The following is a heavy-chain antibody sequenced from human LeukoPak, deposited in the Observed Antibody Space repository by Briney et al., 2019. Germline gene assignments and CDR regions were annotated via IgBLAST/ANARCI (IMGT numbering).Heavy chain of an antibody. CDR2: IYPGDSDT. V-gene: IGHV5-51*01. CDR3: ARTSMIDY. Sequence: GESLKISCKASGYSFTSYWIAWVRQMPGKGLEWMGSIYPGDSDTRYSPSFQGQVTISADKSISTAHPQWSSLKASDTAIYYCARTSMIDYWGQGTLVTVSS. J-gene: IGHJ4*02. D-gene: IGHD5-18*01. CDR1: GYSFTSYW.